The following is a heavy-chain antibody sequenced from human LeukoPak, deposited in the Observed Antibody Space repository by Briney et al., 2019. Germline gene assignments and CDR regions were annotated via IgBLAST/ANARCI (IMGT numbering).Heavy chain of an antibody. D-gene: IGHD3-9*01. J-gene: IGHJ5*02. Sequence: ASVKVSCKASGYTFTSYYMHWVRQAPGQGLEWMGIINPSGGSTSYAQKFQGRVTMTRYTSTSTVYMELSSLRSEDTAVYYCARELPDTLLDPWGQGTLVTVSS. CDR2: INPSGGST. CDR1: GYTFTSYY. CDR3: ARELPDTLLDP. V-gene: IGHV1-46*01.